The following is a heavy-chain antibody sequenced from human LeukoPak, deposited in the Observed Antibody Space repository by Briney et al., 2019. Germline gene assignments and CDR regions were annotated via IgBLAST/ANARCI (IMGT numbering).Heavy chain of an antibody. CDR2: INPNSGGT. D-gene: IGHD2-2*01. J-gene: IGHJ4*02. Sequence: ASVKVSCKASGYTFTGYYMHWVRQAPGQGLEWMGWINPNSGGTNYAQKFQGRVTMTRGTSISTAYMELSRLRSDDTAVYYCARERCSSTSCHNNFDYWGQGTLVTVSS. V-gene: IGHV1-2*02. CDR1: GYTFTGYY. CDR3: ARERCSSTSCHNNFDY.